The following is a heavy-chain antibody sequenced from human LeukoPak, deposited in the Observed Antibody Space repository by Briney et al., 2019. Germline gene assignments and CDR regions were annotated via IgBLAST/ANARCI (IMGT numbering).Heavy chain of an antibody. J-gene: IGHJ3*02. CDR3: AKGTTMYAFDI. Sequence: GGSLRLSCAASGFIFDDYAMHWVRQAPGKGLEWVSLISGDGGRTYYTDSVKGRLTISRDNSKNSLYLQMNSLTTEDTALYFCAKGTTMYAFDIWGQGTMVTVSS. D-gene: IGHD1-1*01. V-gene: IGHV3-43*02. CDR2: ISGDGGRT. CDR1: GFIFDDYA.